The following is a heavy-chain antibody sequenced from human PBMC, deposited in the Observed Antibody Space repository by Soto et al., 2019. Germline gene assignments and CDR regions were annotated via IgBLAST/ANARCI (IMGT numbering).Heavy chain of an antibody. V-gene: IGHV1-18*01. D-gene: IGHD4-17*01. CDR3: AALYTVTTDHDY. J-gene: IGHJ4*02. CDR1: GYTFTSYG. CDR2: ISAYNGNT. Sequence: GASVKVSCKASGYTFTSYGISWVRQAPGQGLEWMGWISAYNGNTNYAQKLQGRVTMTTDTSTSTAYMGLRSLRSDDTAVYYCAALYTVTTDHDYWGQGTLVTVSS.